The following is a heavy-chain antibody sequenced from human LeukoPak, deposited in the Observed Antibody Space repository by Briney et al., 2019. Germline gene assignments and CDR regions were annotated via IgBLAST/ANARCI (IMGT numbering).Heavy chain of an antibody. CDR2: ISSSGSTI. Sequence: PVGSLRLSCAASGFTFSSFEMNWVRQAPGKGLEWVSYISSSGSTIYYADFVKGRFTISRDNARNSLYLQMNSLRVEDTAVYYCAKDGWLESGRTPFYFDSWGQGTLVTVSS. J-gene: IGHJ4*02. D-gene: IGHD3-10*01. CDR1: GFTFSSFE. CDR3: AKDGWLESGRTPFYFDS. V-gene: IGHV3-48*03.